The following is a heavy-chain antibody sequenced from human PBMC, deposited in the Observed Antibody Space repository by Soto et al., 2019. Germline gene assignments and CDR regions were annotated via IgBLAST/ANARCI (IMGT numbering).Heavy chain of an antibody. V-gene: IGHV3-13*01. CDR1: GFTFSSYD. J-gene: IGHJ3*02. CDR2: IGTAGDT. D-gene: IGHD6-13*01. Sequence: EVQLVESGGGLVQPGGSLRLSCAASGFTFSSYDMHWVRQATGKGLEWVSAIGTAGDTYYPGSVKGRFTISRENAKNSLYLQMNSLRAEDTAVYYCARSRSSSLYGPSAFDIWGQGTMVTVSS. CDR3: ARSRSSSLYGPSAFDI.